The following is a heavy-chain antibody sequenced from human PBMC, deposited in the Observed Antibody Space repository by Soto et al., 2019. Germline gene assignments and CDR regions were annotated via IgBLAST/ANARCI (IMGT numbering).Heavy chain of an antibody. CDR1: GFTFSDYY. CDR3: ARQAIADRRNKSRFAP. Sequence: PGGSLRLSCAASGFTFSDYYMNWIRQAPGKGLEWVSYISTSGSSTYYADSVKGRFTISRDNANNSLYLHMNSLTVEDTAVYYCARQAIADRRNKSRFAPWGQGTLVTVSS. J-gene: IGHJ5*02. D-gene: IGHD6-6*01. CDR2: ISTSGSST. V-gene: IGHV3-11*01.